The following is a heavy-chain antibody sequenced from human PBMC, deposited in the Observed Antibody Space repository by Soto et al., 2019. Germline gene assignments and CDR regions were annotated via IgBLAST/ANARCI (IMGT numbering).Heavy chain of an antibody. D-gene: IGHD3-22*01. CDR3: AKDPYDSSGYYYGTPYYHYNMDV. Sequence: GGSLRLSCAASGFTFSSYAMSWVRQAPGKGLEWVSAISGSGGSTYYADSVKGRFTISRDNSKNTLYLQMNSLRAEDTAVYYCAKDPYDSSGYYYGTPYYHYNMDVWGQGTTVTVSS. CDR1: GFTFSSYA. CDR2: ISGSGGST. V-gene: IGHV3-23*01. J-gene: IGHJ6*02.